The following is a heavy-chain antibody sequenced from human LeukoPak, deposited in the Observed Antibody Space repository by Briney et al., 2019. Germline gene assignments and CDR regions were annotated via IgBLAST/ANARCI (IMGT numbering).Heavy chain of an antibody. V-gene: IGHV3-11*05. CDR2: ISRSSTYT. D-gene: IGHD3-22*01. Sequence: PGGSLRLSCAASGFTFSDYYMSWIRQAPGKGLEWVSYISRSSTYTNYADSVKGRFTISRDNSKNTLYLQMNSLRAEDTAVYYCAKALYYYDSSGYYYPYYFDYWGQGTLVTVSS. J-gene: IGHJ4*02. CDR1: GFTFSDYY. CDR3: AKALYYYDSSGYYYPYYFDY.